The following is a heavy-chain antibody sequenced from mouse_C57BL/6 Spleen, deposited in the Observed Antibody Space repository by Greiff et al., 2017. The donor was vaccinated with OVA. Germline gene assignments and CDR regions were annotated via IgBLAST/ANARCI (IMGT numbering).Heavy chain of an antibody. CDR2: ISSGSSTI. CDR1: GFTFSDYG. J-gene: IGHJ1*03. V-gene: IGHV5-17*01. CDR3: ARDTWYFDV. Sequence: EVKVEESGGGLVKPGGSLKLSCAASGFTFSDYGMHWVRQAPEKGLEWVAYISSGSSTIYYADTVKGRFTISRDNAKNTLFLQMTSLRSEDTAMYYCARDTWYFDVWGTGTTVTVSS.